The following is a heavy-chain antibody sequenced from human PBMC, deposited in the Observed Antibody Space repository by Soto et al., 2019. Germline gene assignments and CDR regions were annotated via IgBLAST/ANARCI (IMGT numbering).Heavy chain of an antibody. V-gene: IGHV4-30-2*01. CDR2: TYHSGGA. Sequence: QLQLQESGSGLVKPSQTLSLTCVVSGDSISSGGYSWNWIRQPPGKALEWIGHTYHSGGALHNPALDSRVTILVAKSNNHFSLRLTSVTAADTAVYYCARDSRSGYYVDNWGQGTLVTVSS. D-gene: IGHD3-22*01. CDR1: GDSISSGGYS. J-gene: IGHJ4*02. CDR3: ARDSRSGYYVDN.